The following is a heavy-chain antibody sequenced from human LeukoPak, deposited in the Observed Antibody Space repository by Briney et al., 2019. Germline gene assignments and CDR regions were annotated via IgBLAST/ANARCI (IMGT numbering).Heavy chain of an antibody. CDR3: AIGIAAAGPFDY. CDR1: GGSFSGYY. D-gene: IGHD6-13*01. J-gene: IGHJ4*02. CDR2: INHSGST. V-gene: IGHV4-34*01. Sequence: PSETLSLTCAVYGGSFSGYYWSWIRQPPGKGLEWIGEINHSGSTNYNPSLKSRVTISVDKSKNQFSLKLSSVTAADTAVYYCAIGIAAAGPFDYWGQGTLVSVSS.